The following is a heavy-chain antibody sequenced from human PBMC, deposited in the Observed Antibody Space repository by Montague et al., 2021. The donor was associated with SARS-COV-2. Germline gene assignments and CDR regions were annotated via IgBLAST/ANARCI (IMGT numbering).Heavy chain of an antibody. D-gene: IGHD3-16*01. CDR2: IYYTGNT. CDR1: DGSISSPNW. J-gene: IGHJ6*02. CDR3: ARGGTYNYGMDV. V-gene: IGHV4-4*02. Sequence: SETLSLTCAVPDGSISSPNWRNWVRQPPGKGLEWIGEIYYTGNTNYNPSLKSRVTIFIDKSKNHFSLQLSSVTAADTAVYYCARGGTYNYGMDVWGQGTTIAVSS.